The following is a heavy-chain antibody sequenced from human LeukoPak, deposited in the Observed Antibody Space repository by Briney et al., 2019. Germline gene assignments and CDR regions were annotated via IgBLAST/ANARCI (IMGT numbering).Heavy chain of an antibody. J-gene: IGHJ3*02. D-gene: IGHD6-19*01. Sequence: PGGSLRLSCAASGFTFDDYAMHWVRQAPGKGLEWVSGISWNSGSIGYADSVKGRFTISRDNAKNSLYLQMNSLRAEDTALYYCAKGNSAVAGMGAFDIWGQGTMVTVSS. CDR1: GFTFDDYA. CDR2: ISWNSGSI. V-gene: IGHV3-9*01. CDR3: AKGNSAVAGMGAFDI.